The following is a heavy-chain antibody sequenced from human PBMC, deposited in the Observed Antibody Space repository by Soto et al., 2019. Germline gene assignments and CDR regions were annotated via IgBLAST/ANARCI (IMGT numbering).Heavy chain of an antibody. CDR3: ARTEAPPTFSSGYYRRSGKRFDY. CDR2: IYYSGST. Sequence: SETLSLTCTVSGGSVSSGSYYWSWIRQPPGKGLEWIGYIYYSGSTNYNPSLKSRVTISVDTSKNQFSLKLSSVTAADTAVYYCARTEAPPTFSSGYYRRSGKRFDYWGQGTLVTVSS. CDR1: GGSVSSGSYY. J-gene: IGHJ4*02. V-gene: IGHV4-61*01. D-gene: IGHD3-22*01.